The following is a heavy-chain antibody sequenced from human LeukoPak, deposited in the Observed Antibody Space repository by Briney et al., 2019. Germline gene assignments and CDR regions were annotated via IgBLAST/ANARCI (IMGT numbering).Heavy chain of an antibody. D-gene: IGHD3-22*01. CDR2: ISDSGGRT. CDR3: AKRGVVIRVILVGFHKEANYFDS. V-gene: IGHV3-23*01. J-gene: IGHJ4*02. Sequence: PGGSLRLSCAVSGITLSNYGMSWVRQAPGKGLEWVAGISDSGGRTNYADSVKGRFTISRDNPKNTLYLQMNSLIVEDTAVYFCAKRGVVIRVILVGFHKEANYFDSWGQGALVTVSS. CDR1: GITLSNYG.